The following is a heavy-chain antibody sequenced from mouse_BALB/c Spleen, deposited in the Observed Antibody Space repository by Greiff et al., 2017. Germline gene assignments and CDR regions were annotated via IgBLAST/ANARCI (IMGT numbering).Heavy chain of an antibody. CDR3: ARDRGEYGVITTATYYFDY. J-gene: IGHJ2*01. Sequence: EVHLVESGGGLVQPGGSLKLSCAASGFTFSSYGMSWVRQTPDKRLELVATINSNGGSTYYPDSVKGRFTISRDHAKNTLSLQMSSLKSEDTAMYYCARDRGEYGVITTATYYFDYGGQGTTLTVSS. V-gene: IGHV5-6-3*01. CDR2: INSNGGST. CDR1: GFTFSSYG. D-gene: IGHD1-2*01.